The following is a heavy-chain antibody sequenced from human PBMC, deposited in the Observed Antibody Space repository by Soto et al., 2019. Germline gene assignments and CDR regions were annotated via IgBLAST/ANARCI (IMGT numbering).Heavy chain of an antibody. CDR2: MYYSGST. CDR1: GGSISSSSYY. J-gene: IGHJ6*02. Sequence: SETLSLTCTVSGGSISSSSYYWGWIRQPPGKGLEWIGSMYYSGSTYYNPSLKSRVTMSVDTSKNQFSLKVRSVTAADTALYYCARGYSGYDYYYYGMDVWGQGTTVTVSS. V-gene: IGHV4-39*01. D-gene: IGHD5-12*01. CDR3: ARGYSGYDYYYYGMDV.